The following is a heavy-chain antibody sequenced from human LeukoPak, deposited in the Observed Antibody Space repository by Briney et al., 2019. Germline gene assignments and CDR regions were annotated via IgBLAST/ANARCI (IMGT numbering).Heavy chain of an antibody. V-gene: IGHV3-33*01. J-gene: IGHJ4*02. CDR3: ARDREYLPDY. CDR2: IWYDGSNK. CDR1: GFTFSSYG. Sequence: GRSLRISCAATGFTFSSYGMHWVRQAPGKGLEWVAVIWYDGSNKYYADSVKGRFTISRDNSKNTLYLQMNSLRAEDTAVYYCARDREYLPDYWGQGTLVTVSS. D-gene: IGHD2-2*01.